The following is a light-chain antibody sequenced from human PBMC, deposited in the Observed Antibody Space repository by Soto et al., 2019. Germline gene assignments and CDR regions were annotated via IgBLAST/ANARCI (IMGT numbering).Light chain of an antibody. J-gene: IGKJ2*03. V-gene: IGKV1-39*01. CDR2: TAS. CDR1: QNIRTY. Sequence: DIQVTQSPSSLSASVGDRVTITCRASQNIRTYLNWYQQRPGKPPKLLIHTASTLQSGDPSRFSGSGSGTDFTLTISSLQPEDFATYYCQQTSSTLDSFGQGTKLEIK. CDR3: QQTSSTLDS.